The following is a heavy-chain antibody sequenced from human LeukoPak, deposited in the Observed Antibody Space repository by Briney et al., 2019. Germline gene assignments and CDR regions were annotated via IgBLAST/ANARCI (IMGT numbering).Heavy chain of an antibody. CDR3: ARGRSVSNYKGMDV. D-gene: IGHD5/OR15-5a*01. Sequence: GGSLRLSCAVSGFTVSNNYMSWVRQAPGKGLEWVSIIYSEGSTYYADSVRGRFTTSRDSRKNTLYLQMNSLRVEDTAVYYCARGRSVSNYKGMDVWGQGTTVTVSS. CDR1: GFTVSNNY. CDR2: IYSEGST. V-gene: IGHV3-66*01. J-gene: IGHJ6*02.